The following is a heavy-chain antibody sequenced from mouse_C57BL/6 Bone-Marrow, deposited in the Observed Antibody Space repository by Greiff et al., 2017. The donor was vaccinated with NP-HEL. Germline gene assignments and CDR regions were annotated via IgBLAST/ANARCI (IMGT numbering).Heavy chain of an antibody. J-gene: IGHJ3*01. V-gene: IGHV1-19*01. CDR2: INPYNGGT. Sequence: LVKPGASVKMSCKASGYTFTDYYMNWVKQSHGKSLEWIGVINPYNGGTSYNQKFKGKATLTVDKSSSTAYMELNSLTSEDSAVYYCARPYYGSRGWFAYWGQGTLVTVSA. CDR1: GYTFTDYY. CDR3: ARPYYGSRGWFAY. D-gene: IGHD1-1*01.